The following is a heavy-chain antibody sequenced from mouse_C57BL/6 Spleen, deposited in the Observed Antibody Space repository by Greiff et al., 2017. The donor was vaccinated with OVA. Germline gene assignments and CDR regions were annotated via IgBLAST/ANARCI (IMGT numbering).Heavy chain of an antibody. CDR1: GFTFSDYG. CDR3: ARYDYDRYYFDY. Sequence: EVKVVESGGGLVKPGGSLKLSCAASGFTFSDYGMHWVRQAPEKGLEWVAYISSGSSTIYYADTVKGRFTISRDNAKNTLFLQMTSLRSEDTAMYYCARYDYDRYYFDYWGQGTTLTVSS. V-gene: IGHV5-17*01. J-gene: IGHJ2*01. D-gene: IGHD2-4*01. CDR2: ISSGSSTI.